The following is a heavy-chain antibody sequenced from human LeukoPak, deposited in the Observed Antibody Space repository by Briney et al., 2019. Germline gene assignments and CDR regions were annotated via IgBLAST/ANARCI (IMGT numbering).Heavy chain of an antibody. D-gene: IGHD5-24*01. Sequence: GESLRLSCAASGFTFSSFAMSWARQAPGRGLEWVSSISGSGASTYYADSVKGRFTISRDNSRNTLYLQMNSLRAEDTAVYYCARDQRWLQSYFDYWGQGTLVTVSS. CDR1: GFTFSSFA. J-gene: IGHJ4*02. CDR2: ISGSGAST. CDR3: ARDQRWLQSYFDY. V-gene: IGHV3-23*01.